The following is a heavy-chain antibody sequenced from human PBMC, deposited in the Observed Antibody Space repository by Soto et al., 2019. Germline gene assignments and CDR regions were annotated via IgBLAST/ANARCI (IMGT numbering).Heavy chain of an antibody. Sequence: SETLSLTCTVSGGSISSYYWSWIRQPPGKGLEWIGYIYYSGSTNYNPSLKSRVTISVDTSENQFSLKLSSVTAADTAVYYCAGPEQYGDYESFDIWGQGTMVTVSS. CDR1: GGSISSYY. V-gene: IGHV4-59*08. D-gene: IGHD4-17*01. J-gene: IGHJ3*02. CDR3: AGPEQYGDYESFDI. CDR2: IYYSGST.